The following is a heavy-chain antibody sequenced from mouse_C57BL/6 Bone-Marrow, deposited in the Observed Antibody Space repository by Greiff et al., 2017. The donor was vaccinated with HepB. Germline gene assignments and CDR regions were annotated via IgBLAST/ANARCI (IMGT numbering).Heavy chain of an antibody. D-gene: IGHD2-4*01. J-gene: IGHJ3*01. CDR1: GYTFTSYG. Sequence: VKLMESGAELARPGASVKLSCKASGYTFTSYGISWVKQRTGQGLEWIGEIYPRSGNTYYNEKFKGKATLTADKSSSTAYMELRSLTSEDSAVYFCARVDYDEGAWFAYWGQGTLVTVSA. V-gene: IGHV1-81*01. CDR2: IYPRSGNT. CDR3: ARVDYDEGAWFAY.